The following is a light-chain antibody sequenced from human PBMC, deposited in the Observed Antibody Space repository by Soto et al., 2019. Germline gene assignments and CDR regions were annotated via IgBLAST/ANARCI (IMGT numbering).Light chain of an antibody. CDR2: DVS. V-gene: IGLV2-14*01. J-gene: IGLJ1*01. CDR3: NSYTSSSTDV. Sequence: QSVLTQPASVSGSPGQSITISCTGTSSDVGGYNYVSWYQQHPGKAPKLMIYDVSNRPSGVSNRFSGSKSGNTASLTISGLQAEDEADYYCNSYTSSSTDVFGTGTKVTVL. CDR1: SSDVGGYNY.